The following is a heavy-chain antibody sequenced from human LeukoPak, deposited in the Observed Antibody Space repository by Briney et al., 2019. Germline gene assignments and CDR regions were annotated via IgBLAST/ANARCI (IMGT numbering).Heavy chain of an antibody. CDR3: ARGVWGSYRRDY. V-gene: IGHV4-39*01. J-gene: IGHJ4*02. D-gene: IGHD3-16*02. CDR2: IYYSGST. CDR1: GGSISSSNYY. Sequence: SETLSLTCIVSGGSISSSNYYWDWIRQPPGKGLEWIGSIYYSGSTYYNPSLKSRVTISVDTSKNQLSLNLSSVTAADTAVYYCARGVWGSYRRDYWGQGTLVTVSS.